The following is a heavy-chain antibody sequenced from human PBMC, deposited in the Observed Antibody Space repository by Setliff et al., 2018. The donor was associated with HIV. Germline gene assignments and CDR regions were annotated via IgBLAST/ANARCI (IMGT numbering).Heavy chain of an antibody. V-gene: IGHV4-4*09. CDR3: ARAAPYYDYVWGSYRHFDY. Sequence: SETLSLTCTVSGGSISSYYWSWIRQPPGKGLEWIGYIYTSGSTYYNPSLKSRVTISVDTSKNQFSLKLSSVTAADTAVYYCARAAPYYDYVWGSYRHFDYWGQGTLVTVSS. D-gene: IGHD3-16*02. J-gene: IGHJ4*02. CDR1: GGSISSYY. CDR2: IYTSGST.